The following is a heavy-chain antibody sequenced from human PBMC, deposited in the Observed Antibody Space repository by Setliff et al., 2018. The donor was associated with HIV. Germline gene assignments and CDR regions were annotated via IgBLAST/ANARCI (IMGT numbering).Heavy chain of an antibody. CDR2: ISASGGNT. V-gene: IGHV3-23*01. D-gene: IGHD6-13*01. CDR3: ARDCRIGWVFTYGMDV. Sequence: GGSLRLSCAASGFTFSSYAMNWVRQAPGKGLEWVSAISASGGNTYCADSVKGRFTISRDNSKNTLFLQMNSLRPEDTAVYYCARDCRIGWVFTYGMDVWGQGTLVTVSS. CDR1: GFTFSSYA. J-gene: IGHJ6*02.